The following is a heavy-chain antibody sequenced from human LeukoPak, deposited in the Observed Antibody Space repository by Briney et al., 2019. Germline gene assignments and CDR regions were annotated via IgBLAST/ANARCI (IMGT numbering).Heavy chain of an antibody. J-gene: IGHJ3*02. CDR3: ASCLSFRRDGLAFDI. Sequence: SETLSLTCAVYGGSFSGYYWSWIRQPPGKGLEWIGEINHSGSTNYNPSHKSRVTISIDTSKNQFSLKLSSVTAADTAVYYCASCLSFRRDGLAFDIWGQGTMVTVSS. CDR2: INHSGST. D-gene: IGHD5-24*01. CDR1: GGSFSGYY. V-gene: IGHV4-34*01.